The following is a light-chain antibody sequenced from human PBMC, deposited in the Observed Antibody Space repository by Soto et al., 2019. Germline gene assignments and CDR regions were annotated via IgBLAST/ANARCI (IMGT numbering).Light chain of an antibody. Sequence: QSALTQPASVSGSPGQSITISCTGTSSDIGGYIYVSWYQQHPGNAPKLMIYDVSDRPSGVSNRFSGSKSGNTASLTISGLQAEDEADYYCSSYTSSSTLVFGGGTKLTVL. CDR1: SSDIGGYIY. CDR3: SSYTSSSTLV. V-gene: IGLV2-14*01. CDR2: DVS. J-gene: IGLJ2*01.